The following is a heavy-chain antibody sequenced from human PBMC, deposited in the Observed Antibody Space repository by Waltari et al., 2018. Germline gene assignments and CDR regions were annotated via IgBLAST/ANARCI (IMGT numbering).Heavy chain of an antibody. CDR2: IVGSGSST. J-gene: IGHJ4*02. CDR3: VKGGCSSDSCLEY. D-gene: IGHD2-2*01. V-gene: IGHV3-23*01. CDR1: GFSFSNYG. Sequence: EVQLLESGGTLVQSGGSLRLSCAASGFSFSNYGMGWFRRATEEGLEWVSAIVGSGSSTVYADSVKGRFTISRDNSKNTLYLQMDSLRAEDTAVYYCVKGGCSSDSCLEYWGQGTLVTVSS.